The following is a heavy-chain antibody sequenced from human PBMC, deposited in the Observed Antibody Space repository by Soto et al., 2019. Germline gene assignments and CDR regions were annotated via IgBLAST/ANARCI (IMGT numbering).Heavy chain of an antibody. CDR2: IYYSGST. J-gene: IGHJ5*02. Sequence: PSETLSLTCTVSGGSVSSGSYYWSWIRQPPGKGLEWIGYIYYSGSTNYNPSLKSRVTISVDTSKNQFSLKLSSVTAADTAVYYCARDHQYYDSFWFDPWGQGTLVTVSS. V-gene: IGHV4-61*01. CDR3: ARDHQYYDSFWFDP. CDR1: GGSVSSGSYY. D-gene: IGHD3-22*01.